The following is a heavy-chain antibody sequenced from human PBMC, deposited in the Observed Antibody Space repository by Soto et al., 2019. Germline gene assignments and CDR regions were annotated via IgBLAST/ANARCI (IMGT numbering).Heavy chain of an antibody. Sequence: GGSLRLSCIASGFTFGDYAMSWFRQAPGKGLEWVGFIRSKVYGGTTEYAASVKGRFTISRDDSISIAYLQMNSLKTEDTAVYYCSSTIFGVVIPGGYYYGMDVWGQGTTVTVSS. D-gene: IGHD3-3*01. CDR1: GFTFGDYA. J-gene: IGHJ6*02. V-gene: IGHV3-49*03. CDR3: SSTIFGVVIPGGYYYGMDV. CDR2: IRSKVYGGTT.